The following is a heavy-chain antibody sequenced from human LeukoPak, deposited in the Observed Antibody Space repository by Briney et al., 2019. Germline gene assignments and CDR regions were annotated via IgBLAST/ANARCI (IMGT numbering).Heavy chain of an antibody. J-gene: IGHJ4*02. D-gene: IGHD6-19*01. CDR1: GFTVSSNH. V-gene: IGHV3-66*01. CDR3: TRGFRHSSGWFFDY. Sequence: PGGSLRLSCVVSGFTVSSNHMTWVRQAPGKGLEWVSVIYGDTATYYADSVKGRFTISRDNSKNTMYLQMNSLRAEDMAIYYCTRGFRHSSGWFFDYWGQGILVTVPS. CDR2: IYGDTAT.